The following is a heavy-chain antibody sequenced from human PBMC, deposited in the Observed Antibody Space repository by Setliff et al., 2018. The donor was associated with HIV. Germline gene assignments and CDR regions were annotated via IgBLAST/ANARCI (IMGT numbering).Heavy chain of an antibody. D-gene: IGHD3-10*02. CDR3: VKSLMFFNWFDS. J-gene: IGHJ5*01. V-gene: IGHV3-64D*09. CDR1: GFNFRDYN. Sequence: PGGSLRLSCSASGFNFRDYNMYWVRQAPGKGLEYVSAITFDGGTTAYADSVKGRFTISRDNSKNTLYLQMSSLRTEDTAVYYCVKSLMFFNWFDSWGQGTLVTVSS. CDR2: ITFDGGTT.